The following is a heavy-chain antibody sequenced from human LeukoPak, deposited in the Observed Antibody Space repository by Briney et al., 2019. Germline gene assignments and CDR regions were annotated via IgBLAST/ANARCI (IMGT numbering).Heavy chain of an antibody. CDR1: GFTFNIHG. CDR2: TGPSGDKT. J-gene: IGHJ4*02. Sequence: AGGSLRLSCAASGFTFNIHGMNWVRQAPGKGPEWVSGTGPSGDKTYYADSVKGRFTISRDNSENTVYLQMNSLRVEDTAVYYCAKDIDWLAFEDWGQGTLVTVSS. D-gene: IGHD6-19*01. V-gene: IGHV3-23*01. CDR3: AKDIDWLAFED.